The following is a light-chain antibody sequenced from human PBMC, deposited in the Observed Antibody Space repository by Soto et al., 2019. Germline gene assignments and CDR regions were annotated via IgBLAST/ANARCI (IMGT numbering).Light chain of an antibody. V-gene: IGKV3-15*01. Sequence: EIVLTQSPATLSLSPGGRATLPCMASQSVSSNLAWYQQKPGQAPRLLIYGASTRATGIPARFSGSGSGTEFTLTISSLQSEDFAVYYCQQYNNWPPTFGHGTKVDI. J-gene: IGKJ1*01. CDR1: QSVSSN. CDR3: QQYNNWPPT. CDR2: GAS.